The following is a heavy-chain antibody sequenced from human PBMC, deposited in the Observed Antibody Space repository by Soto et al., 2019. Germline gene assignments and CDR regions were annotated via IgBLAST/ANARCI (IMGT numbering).Heavy chain of an antibody. CDR1: GFTFSNYF. D-gene: IGHD6-19*01. CDR3: ARDRAVAGISRSFDY. V-gene: IGHV3-30-3*01. J-gene: IGHJ4*01. Sequence: GGSLRLSCAASGFTFSNYFMHWARQAPGKGLEWVAIILYDGTNKDYADSVKGRFTISRDNSKNTLYLQMNSLRSEDTAVYYCARDRAVAGISRSFDYWGHGTLVTVSS. CDR2: ILYDGTNK.